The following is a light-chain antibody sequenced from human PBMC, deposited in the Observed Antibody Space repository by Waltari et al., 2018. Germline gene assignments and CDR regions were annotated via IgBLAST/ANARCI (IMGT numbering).Light chain of an antibody. J-gene: IGKJ2*01. CDR1: QSVLYSSNNNNY. V-gene: IGKV4-1*01. CDR3: QQYYSTPNT. CDR2: WAS. Sequence: DIVMTQSPDSLTVSLGERVTINCKSRQSVLYSSNNNNYLAWYQQKPGQPPKLLIYWASTRESGVPDRFSGSGSGTDFTLTINSLQAEDVAVYYCQQYYSTPNTFGQGTKLEIK.